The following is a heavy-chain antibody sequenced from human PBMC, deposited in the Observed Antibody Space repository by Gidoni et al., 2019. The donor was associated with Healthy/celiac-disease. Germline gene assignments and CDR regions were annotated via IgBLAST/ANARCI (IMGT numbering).Heavy chain of an antibody. CDR2: IYYSGST. J-gene: IGHJ5*02. D-gene: IGHD6-13*01. V-gene: IGHV4-59*01. CDR3: AREAASPYNWFDP. Sequence: QVQLQESGPGLVKPSETLSLTCTVSGGSISSYYWSWIRQPPGKGLEWIGYIYYSGSTNYNPSLKSRVTISVDTSKNQFSLKLSSVTAADTAVYYCAREAASPYNWFDPWGQGTLVTVSP. CDR1: GGSISSYY.